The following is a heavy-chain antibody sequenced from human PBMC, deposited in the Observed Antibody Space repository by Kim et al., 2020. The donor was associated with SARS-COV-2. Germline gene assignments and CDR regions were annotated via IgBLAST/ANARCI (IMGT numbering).Heavy chain of an antibody. D-gene: IGHD2-21*01. CDR3: ARGIGMLFDPLDAFDI. Sequence: GESLKISCKGSGYSFTSYWIAWVRQMPGKGLEWMGIIYPGDSDTRYSPSFQGQVTISADNSISTAYLQWSSLKASDTAMYYCARGIGMLFDPLDAFDIWGQGTMVTVSS. CDR2: IYPGDSDT. V-gene: IGHV5-51*01. CDR1: GYSFTSYW. J-gene: IGHJ3*02.